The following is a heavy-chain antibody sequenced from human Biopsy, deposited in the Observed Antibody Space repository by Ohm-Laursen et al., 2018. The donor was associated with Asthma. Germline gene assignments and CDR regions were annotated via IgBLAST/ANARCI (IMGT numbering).Heavy chain of an antibody. J-gene: IGHJ1*01. Sequence: TLSLTCTVSGDSISSYHWSWIWQPPGKGLEWIGYVFYGGATNYNPSLKSRVTISVDTSKNQFFLRLSSVTAADTAVYYCARGVVYGGDSYAEYFQHWGQGTLVTVSS. CDR2: VFYGGAT. CDR3: ARGVVYGGDSYAEYFQH. CDR1: GDSISSYH. D-gene: IGHD4-23*01. V-gene: IGHV4-59*01.